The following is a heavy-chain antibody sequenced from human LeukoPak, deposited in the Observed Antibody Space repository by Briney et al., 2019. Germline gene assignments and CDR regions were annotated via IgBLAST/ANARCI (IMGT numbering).Heavy chain of an antibody. V-gene: IGHV1-2*02. Sequence: ASVKVSCKASGYTFTGYYMHWVRQAPGQGLEWMGWINPNSGGTNYAQKFQGRVTMTEDTSTDTAYMELSSLRSEDTAVYYCATNLLSAIDYWGQGTLVTVSS. CDR1: GYTFTGYY. CDR3: ATNLLSAIDY. CDR2: INPNSGGT. J-gene: IGHJ4*02. D-gene: IGHD6-25*01.